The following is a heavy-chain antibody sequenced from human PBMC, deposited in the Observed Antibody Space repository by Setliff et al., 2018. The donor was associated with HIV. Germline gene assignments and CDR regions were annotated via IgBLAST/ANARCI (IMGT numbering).Heavy chain of an antibody. CDR3: ARHHRLPGVQPPYWYFDL. V-gene: IGHV4-34*01. Sequence: TLSLTCAVHGGPFGDSSYSWIRQPPGKGLEWIGEISHSGSTSYNSSVKNRATMSVDSSKNQFSLTLASMTAADTAVYYCARHHRLPGVQPPYWYFDLWGRGTLVTVSS. D-gene: IGHD7-27*01. J-gene: IGHJ2*01. CDR1: GGPFGDSS. CDR2: ISHSGST.